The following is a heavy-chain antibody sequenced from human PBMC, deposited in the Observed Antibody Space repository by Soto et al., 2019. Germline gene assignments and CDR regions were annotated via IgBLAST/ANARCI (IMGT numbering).Heavy chain of an antibody. CDR2: IKSKTDGGTT. J-gene: IGHJ6*02. V-gene: IGHV3-15*01. CDR3: TTDMTPRYYYGMDV. CDR1: GFTFSNAW. Sequence: PGGSLRLSCAASGFTFSNAWMSWVRQAPGKGLEWVGRIKSKTDGGTTDYAAPVKGRFTISRDDSKNTLYLQMNNLKTEDTAVYYCTTDMTPRYYYGMDVWGQGTTVTVSS. D-gene: IGHD3-16*01.